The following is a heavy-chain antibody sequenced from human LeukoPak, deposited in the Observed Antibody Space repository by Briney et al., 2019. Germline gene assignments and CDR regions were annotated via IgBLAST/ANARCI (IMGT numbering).Heavy chain of an antibody. J-gene: IGHJ4*02. CDR3: ARIYGSGIFGAYYFDY. V-gene: IGHV1-2*02. CDR2: INPSGGST. CDR1: GYTFTSYG. D-gene: IGHD3-10*01. Sequence: ASVKVSCKASGYTFTSYGISWVRQAPGQGLEWMGIINPSGGSTNYAQKFQGRVTMTRDTSISTAYMELSRLRSDDTAVYYCARIYGSGIFGAYYFDYWGQGTLVTVSS.